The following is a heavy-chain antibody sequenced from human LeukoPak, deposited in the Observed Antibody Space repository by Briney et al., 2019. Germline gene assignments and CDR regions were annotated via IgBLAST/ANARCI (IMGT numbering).Heavy chain of an antibody. J-gene: IGHJ4*02. CDR3: ARGGLFGTLDY. Sequence: PGGSLRLFCVASGFTFSDSSMSWVRQAPGKGLEWLANIKQGEGDKFYLESVMGRFTISRDNGNNSLFLQLTSLRVEDTAVYYCARGGLFGTLDYWGQGARVTVS. V-gene: IGHV3-7*01. CDR2: IKQGEGDK. D-gene: IGHD3-3*01. CDR1: GFTFSDSS.